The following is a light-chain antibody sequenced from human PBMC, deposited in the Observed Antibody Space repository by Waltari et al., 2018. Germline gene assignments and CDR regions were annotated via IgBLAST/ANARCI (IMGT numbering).Light chain of an antibody. CDR3: QKYEALPAT. V-gene: IGKV3-20*01. J-gene: IGKJ1*01. CDR2: EAS. CDR1: QSISKY. Sequence: EIVLTQSPGTLSLSPGERATLSCRASQSISKYLVWYQQKPGQAPRLLIYEASIRATGLPDRFSGSGSGTDFSLIISRLEPEDFAVYYCQKYEALPATFGPGTKVEIK.